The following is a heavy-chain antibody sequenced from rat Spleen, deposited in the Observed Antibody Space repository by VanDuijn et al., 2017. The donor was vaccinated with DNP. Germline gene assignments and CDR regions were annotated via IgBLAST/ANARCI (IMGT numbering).Heavy chain of an antibody. J-gene: IGHJ4*01. CDR3: AKDTYDGTYYSYFAMDA. V-gene: IGHV5-20*01. CDR1: GFTFSAYY. CDR2: ISYDGGST. Sequence: EVQLVESGGGLVQPGRSLKLSCAASGFTFSAYYMAWVRQAPTKGLEWVASISYDGGSTSYRDSVKGRFTISRDNAKSSLYLQMSSLRSEDTATYYCAKDTYDGTYYSYFAMDAWGQGTSVTVSS. D-gene: IGHD1-12*02.